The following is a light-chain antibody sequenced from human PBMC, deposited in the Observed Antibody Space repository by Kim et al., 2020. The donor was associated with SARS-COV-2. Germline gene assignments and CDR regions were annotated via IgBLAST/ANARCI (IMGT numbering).Light chain of an antibody. V-gene: IGLV3-21*04. CDR3: QVWDSSSDHVV. CDR1: NIGSKS. Sequence: APGKTARINCGGNNIGSKSVHWNQQKPGQAPVLVIYYDSDRPSGIPERFSGSNSGNTATLTISRVEAGDEADYYCQVWDSSSDHVVFGGGTQLTVL. J-gene: IGLJ2*01. CDR2: YDS.